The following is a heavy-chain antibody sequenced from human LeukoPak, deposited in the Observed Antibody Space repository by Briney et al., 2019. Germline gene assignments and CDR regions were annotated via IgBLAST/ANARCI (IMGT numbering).Heavy chain of an antibody. V-gene: IGHV3-66*04. D-gene: IGHD3-10*01. CDR1: GFTVSSNY. CDR3: ARHASGSYYNN. CDR2: VYSGDST. J-gene: IGHJ4*02. Sequence: GGSLRLSCAASGFTVSSNYMSWVRQAPGKGLEWVSVVYSGDSTYYADSVKGRFTISRDTSKNTLYLQMNSLRAEDTALYYCARHASGSYYNNWGQGTLVTVSS.